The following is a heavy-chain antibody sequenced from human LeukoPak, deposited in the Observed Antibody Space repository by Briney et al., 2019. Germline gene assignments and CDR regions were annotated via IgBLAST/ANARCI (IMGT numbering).Heavy chain of an antibody. D-gene: IGHD3-10*01. V-gene: IGHV1-8*01. CDR3: ARQGYGSGDMGRNYYYYMDV. J-gene: IGHJ6*03. CDR1: GYTFTSYD. Sequence: GASVKVSCKASGYTFTSYDINWVRQATGQGLEWMGWMNPNSGNTGYAQKFQGRVTITADKSTSTAYMELSSLRSEDTAVYYCARQGYGSGDMGRNYYYYMDVWGKGTTVTISS. CDR2: MNPNSGNT.